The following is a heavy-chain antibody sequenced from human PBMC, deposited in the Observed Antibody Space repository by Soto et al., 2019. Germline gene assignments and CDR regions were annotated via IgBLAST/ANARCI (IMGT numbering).Heavy chain of an antibody. CDR1: EFTFSTYS. CDR3: ARVVDYYDPYDYYGMDV. J-gene: IGHJ6*02. D-gene: IGHD3-22*01. CDR2: ISSSSSYI. V-gene: IGHV3-21*01. Sequence: EVHLVESGGGLVKPGGSLRLSCAASEFTFSTYSMNWVRQAPGKGLEWVSSISSSSSYIYYADSVKGRFTISSDNAKNSLYLQMNSLRAEDTAVYYCARVVDYYDPYDYYGMDVWGQGTTVTVSS.